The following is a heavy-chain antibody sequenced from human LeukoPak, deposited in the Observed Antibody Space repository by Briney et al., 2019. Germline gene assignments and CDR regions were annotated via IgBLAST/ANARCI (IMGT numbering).Heavy chain of an antibody. Sequence: GGSLRLSCAASGFTFSSYGMHWVRQPPSKWLEWLADISYDGSNKYYADSVKGRFTFSRDNYKNTLYLQMNSLRAEDTAVYYCAKEGIAVAAAFDYWGQGTLVTVSS. CDR1: GFTFSSYG. V-gene: IGHV3-30*18. CDR2: ISYDGSNK. CDR3: AKEGIAVAAAFDY. J-gene: IGHJ4*02. D-gene: IGHD6-19*01.